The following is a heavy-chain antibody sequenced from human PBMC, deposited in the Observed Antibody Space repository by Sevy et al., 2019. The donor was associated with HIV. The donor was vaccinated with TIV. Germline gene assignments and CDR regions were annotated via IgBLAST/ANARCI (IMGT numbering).Heavy chain of an antibody. CDR2: INPNSGGT. CDR1: GYTFTGYY. D-gene: IGHD3-3*01. CDR3: AGDFTSFWCGYYRYAFDI. V-gene: IGHV1-2*02. Sequence: ASVKVSCKASGYTFTGYYMHWVRQAPGQGLEWMGWINPNSGGTNYAQKFQGRVTMTRDTSISTAYMELSRLRSDDTAVYYCAGDFTSFWCGYYRYAFDIWGQGTMVTVSS. J-gene: IGHJ3*02.